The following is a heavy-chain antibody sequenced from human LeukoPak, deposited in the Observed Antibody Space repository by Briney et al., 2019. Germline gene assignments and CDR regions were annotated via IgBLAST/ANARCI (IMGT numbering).Heavy chain of an antibody. CDR3: ARNCGGDCYEGHYYYGMDV. CDR1: GDSVSSNSAA. D-gene: IGHD2-21*02. J-gene: IGHJ6*02. V-gene: IGHV6-1*01. Sequence: SQTLSLTCDISGDSVSSNSAAWNWIMQSPSRGLEWLGRTYYRSKWYNDYAVSVKSRITINPDISKNQFSLQLNSVTPEDTAVYYCARNCGGDCYEGHYYYGMDVWGQGTTVTVSS. CDR2: TYYRSKWYN.